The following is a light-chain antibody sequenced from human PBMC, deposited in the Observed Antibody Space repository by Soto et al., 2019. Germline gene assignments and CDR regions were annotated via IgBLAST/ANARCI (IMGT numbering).Light chain of an antibody. CDR3: QAWDSSTAV. CDR2: QDS. J-gene: IGLJ2*01. CDR1: KLGDKY. Sequence: SYELTQPPSVSVSPGQTASITCSGDKLGDKYACWYQQKPGQSPVLVIYQDSKRPSGIPERFSGSNSGNTATLTISGTQAVAESDYFCQAWDSSTAVFGRGTQLTVL. V-gene: IGLV3-1*01.